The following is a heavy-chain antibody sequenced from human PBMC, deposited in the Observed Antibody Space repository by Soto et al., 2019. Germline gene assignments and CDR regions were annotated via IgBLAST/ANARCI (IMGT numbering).Heavy chain of an antibody. J-gene: IGHJ4*02. V-gene: IGHV3-23*01. CDR2: ISNSGDST. CDR3: ARVPDLDYCSRTSCLYYFDY. D-gene: IGHD2-2*01. CDR1: GFTFSSYA. Sequence: GGSLRLSCAASGFTFSSYAMNWVRQAPGKGLEWVSGISNSGDSTYYADSVKGRFTISRVNSENTLYLQMNSLRAEDTSVYYCARVPDLDYCSRTSCLYYFDYWGQGALVTVSS.